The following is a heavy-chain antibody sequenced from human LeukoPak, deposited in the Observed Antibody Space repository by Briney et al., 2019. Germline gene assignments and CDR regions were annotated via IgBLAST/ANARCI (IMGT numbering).Heavy chain of an antibody. Sequence: PGRSLRLSCAASGFTFSSYAMHWVRQAPGKGLEWVAVISSDGSNKFYADSVKGRFTISRDNSKNTLYLQTNSLRAEDTAVYSCARDLGYCSSTSCYPPNYWGRGTLVTVSS. CDR1: GFTFSSYA. CDR2: ISSDGSNK. V-gene: IGHV3-30-3*01. CDR3: ARDLGYCSSTSCYPPNY. D-gene: IGHD2-2*01. J-gene: IGHJ4*02.